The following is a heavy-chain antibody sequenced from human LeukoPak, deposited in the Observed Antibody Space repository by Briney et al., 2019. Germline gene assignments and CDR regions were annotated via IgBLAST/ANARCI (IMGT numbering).Heavy chain of an antibody. CDR1: GGTFSSYA. Sequence: SVKVSCKASGGTFSSYAISWVRQAPGQGLELMGRIIPIFGTANYAQRFQGRVTITTDESTSTAYMELSSLRSEDTAVYYCARDYFAGGWMVDAFDIWGQGTMVTVSS. J-gene: IGHJ3*02. CDR3: ARDYFAGGWMVDAFDI. CDR2: IIPIFGTA. D-gene: IGHD6-19*01. V-gene: IGHV1-69*05.